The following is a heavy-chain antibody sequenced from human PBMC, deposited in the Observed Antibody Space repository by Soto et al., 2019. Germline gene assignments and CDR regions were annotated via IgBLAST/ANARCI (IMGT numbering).Heavy chain of an antibody. Sequence: QVQLQESGPGLVKPSQTLSLTCTVSGGSISTVDYWWSWIRQSPDMGLEWIGHIYDGGRTYNNPSLESRVTLSVHTSNSQLSLTFSSVSAADTAVYYCASRPSGDNVDSWGQGTLVTVSS. D-gene: IGHD7-27*01. CDR2: IYDGGRT. J-gene: IGHJ4*02. CDR1: GGSISTVDYW. CDR3: ASRPSGDNVDS. V-gene: IGHV4-30-4*01.